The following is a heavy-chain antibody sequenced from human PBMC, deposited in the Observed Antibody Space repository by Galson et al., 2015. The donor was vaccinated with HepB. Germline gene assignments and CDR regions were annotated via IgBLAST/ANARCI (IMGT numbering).Heavy chain of an antibody. V-gene: IGHV3-11*01. CDR2: ISPNGNTV. CDR1: GFSFSDSY. Sequence: SLRLSCAASGFSFSDSYMAWIRQAPEKGLEWVSYISPNGNTVYYADAVKGRFSISRDNAKNTLYLQMNNLGAEDSAFYYCATRVEGGHGSGYFLFLYYMNVGGTGTTVTVPS. J-gene: IGHJ6*03. CDR3: ATRVEGGHGSGYFLFLYYMNV. D-gene: IGHD3-22*01.